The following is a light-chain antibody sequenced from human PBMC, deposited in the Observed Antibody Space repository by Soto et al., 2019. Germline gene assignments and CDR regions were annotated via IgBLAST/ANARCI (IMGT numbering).Light chain of an antibody. Sequence: QSALTQPASVSGSPGQSITISCTGTSSDVGGYNYVSWYQQHPGKAPQLMIYEVSNRPSGVSNRFSGSKSGNTASLTISGLQAEDEADYYCSSYTSSSTRVLGGGTKLTVL. CDR1: SSDVGGYNY. CDR2: EVS. V-gene: IGLV2-14*01. J-gene: IGLJ2*01. CDR3: SSYTSSSTRV.